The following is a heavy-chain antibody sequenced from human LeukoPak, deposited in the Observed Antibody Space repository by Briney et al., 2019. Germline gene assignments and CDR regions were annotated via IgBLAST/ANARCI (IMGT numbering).Heavy chain of an antibody. V-gene: IGHV4-34*01. CDR3: AAWELLR. CDR1: GGSFSGYY. Sequence: SETLSLTCAVYGGSFSGYYWSWIRQPPGKGLEWIGEINHSGSTNYNPSLKSRVTISVDTSKNQFSLKLSSVTAADTAVYYCAAWELLRWGQGTLDTVSS. D-gene: IGHD1-26*01. CDR2: INHSGST. J-gene: IGHJ4*02.